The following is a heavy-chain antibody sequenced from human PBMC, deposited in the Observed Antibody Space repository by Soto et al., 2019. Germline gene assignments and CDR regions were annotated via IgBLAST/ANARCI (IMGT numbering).Heavy chain of an antibody. CDR2: IYSGGYT. V-gene: IGHV3-66*01. J-gene: IGHJ4*02. D-gene: IGHD3-22*01. CDR1: GFDVSNTD. CDR3: AREAIIVIAATEYYFDY. Sequence: EVQLVESGGDLVQRGGSLRLSCAASGFDVSNTDMSWVRQAPGKGLEWVSVIYSGGYTNYADSVKGRFIVSRDSPKNTQYLQMDSLRAEHTAVYYCAREAIIVIAATEYYFDYWGQGTLVTVSS.